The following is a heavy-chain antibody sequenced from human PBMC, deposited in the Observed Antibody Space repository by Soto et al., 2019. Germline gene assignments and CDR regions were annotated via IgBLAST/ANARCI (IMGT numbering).Heavy chain of an antibody. CDR3: AGRIGVGAFDI. CDR2: IGTAGDT. Sequence: GGSLRLSCAASGFTFSSYDMHWVRQATGKGLEWVSAIGTAGDTYYPGSVKGRFTISRENAKNSLYLQMNSLRAEDTAVYYCAGRIGVGAFDIWGQGTMVTVSS. CDR1: GFTFSSYD. V-gene: IGHV3-13*01. J-gene: IGHJ3*02. D-gene: IGHD2-15*01.